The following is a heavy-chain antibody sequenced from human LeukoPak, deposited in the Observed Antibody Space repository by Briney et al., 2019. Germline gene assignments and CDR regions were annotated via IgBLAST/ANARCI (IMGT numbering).Heavy chain of an antibody. V-gene: IGHV1-69*13. CDR3: ARDRGGLDP. J-gene: IGHJ5*02. Sequence: SVKVSCKTSGGTFGSYVISWVRQAPGQGLDWMGGILPIFGTADYAQKFQGRATITADESTNTAYMELKSLTSEDTAVYYCARDRGGLDPWGQGTLVTVSS. CDR1: GGTFGSYV. CDR2: ILPIFGTA. D-gene: IGHD4-23*01.